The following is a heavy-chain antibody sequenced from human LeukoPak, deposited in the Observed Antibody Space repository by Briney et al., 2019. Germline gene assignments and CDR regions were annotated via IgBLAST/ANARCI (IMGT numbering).Heavy chain of an antibody. CDR3: ARVRFLEWLPDAFDI. D-gene: IGHD3-3*01. CDR1: GGSISSYY. Sequence: SETLSLTCTVSGGSISSYYWSWIRQPPGKGLEWIGYIYYSGSTNYNPSLKSQVTISVDTSKNQFSLKLSSVTAADTAVYYCARVRFLEWLPDAFDIWGQGTMVTVSS. V-gene: IGHV4-59*01. J-gene: IGHJ3*02. CDR2: IYYSGST.